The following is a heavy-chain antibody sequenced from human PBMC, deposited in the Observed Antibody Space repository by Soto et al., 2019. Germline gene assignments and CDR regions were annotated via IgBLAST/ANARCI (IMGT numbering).Heavy chain of an antibody. CDR3: ASGVATMGASYYYYGMDV. D-gene: IGHD5-12*01. V-gene: IGHV1-69*02. Sequence: SVKVSCKASGGTFSSYTISWVRQAPGQVLEWMGRIIPILGIANYAQKFQGRVTITADKSTSTAYMELSSLRSEDTAVYYCASGVATMGASYYYYGMDVWGQGTTVTVSS. CDR1: GGTFSSYT. CDR2: IIPILGIA. J-gene: IGHJ6*02.